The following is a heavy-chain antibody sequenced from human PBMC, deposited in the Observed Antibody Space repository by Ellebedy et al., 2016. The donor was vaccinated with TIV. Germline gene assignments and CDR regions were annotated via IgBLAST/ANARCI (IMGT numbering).Heavy chain of an antibody. CDR2: IYTTGGT. CDR1: GDFISNYF. D-gene: IGHD3-22*01. CDR3: GRSHYHDTTGYSQIDY. V-gene: IGHV4-4*07. Sequence: MPSETLSLTCTITGDFISNYFWTWIRQPAGKGLEWIGRIYTTGGTNYNPSLQSRVTMSIDTSKSQFSLRMYSVTAADTAVYYCGRSHYHDTTGYSQIDYWGQGALVTVSS. J-gene: IGHJ4*02.